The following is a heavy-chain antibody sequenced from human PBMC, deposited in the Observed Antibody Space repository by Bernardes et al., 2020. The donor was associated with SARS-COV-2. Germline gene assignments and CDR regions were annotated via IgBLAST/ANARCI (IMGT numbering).Heavy chain of an antibody. J-gene: IGHJ6*02. V-gene: IGHV1-2*02. D-gene: IGHD6-13*01. CDR3: ARVYSSSWSYEEYYYYYGMDV. Sequence: DSVKVSCKASGYTFTGYYMHWVRQAPGQGLEWMGWINPNSGGTNYAQKFQGRVTMTRDTSISTAYMELSRLRSDDTAVYYCARVYSSSWSYEEYYYYYGMDVWGQGTTVTVSS. CDR1: GYTFTGYY. CDR2: INPNSGGT.